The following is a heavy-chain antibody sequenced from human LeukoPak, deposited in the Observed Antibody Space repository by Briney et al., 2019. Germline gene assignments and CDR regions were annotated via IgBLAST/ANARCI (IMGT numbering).Heavy chain of an antibody. CDR2: ISVYNGNT. J-gene: IGHJ4*02. V-gene: IGHV1-18*01. Sequence: ASVKVSCKASGYTFTSHGITWVRQAPGQGLEWMGWISVYNGNTNYAQKLQGRVTMTTDTSTSTAYMELRSLRSDDTAIYYCVRDREAAGQKLTDYWGQGTLVTVSS. D-gene: IGHD6-13*01. CDR3: VRDREAAGQKLTDY. CDR1: GYTFTSHG.